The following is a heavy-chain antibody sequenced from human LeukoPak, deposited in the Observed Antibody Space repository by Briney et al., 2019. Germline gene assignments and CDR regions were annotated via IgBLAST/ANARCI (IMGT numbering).Heavy chain of an antibody. V-gene: IGHV4-59*04. CDR2: IYHSGST. CDR1: GGSINSYY. J-gene: IGHJ4*02. Sequence: EASETLSLTCTVSGGSINSYYWSWIRQPPGKGLEWIGYIYHSGSTYYNPSHKSRVTISVDRSKNQFSLKLSSVTAADTAVYYCVRYGDYFDYWGQGTLVTVSS. CDR3: VRYGDYFDY. D-gene: IGHD3-9*01.